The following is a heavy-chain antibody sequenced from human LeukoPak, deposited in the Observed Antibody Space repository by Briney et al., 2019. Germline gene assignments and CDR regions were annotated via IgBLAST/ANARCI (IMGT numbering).Heavy chain of an antibody. CDR2: INPSGGST. CDR3: ARYGHSPFFDY. J-gene: IGHJ4*02. Sequence: APVKVSCKASGYTFTNYHMNWVRQAPGQGLEWMGMINPSGGSTTNAQKFQGRVIMTRDMSTSTVYMELSSLRSEDTAVYFCARYGHSPFFDYWGQGTLVIVSS. CDR1: GYTFTNYH. D-gene: IGHD4-17*01. V-gene: IGHV1-46*01.